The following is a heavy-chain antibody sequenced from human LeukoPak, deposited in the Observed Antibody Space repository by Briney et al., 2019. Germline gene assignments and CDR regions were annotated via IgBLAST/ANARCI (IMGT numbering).Heavy chain of an antibody. CDR3: AREGTAMVSFDY. V-gene: IGHV3-48*03. J-gene: IGHJ4*02. CDR1: GFTFSSYE. CDR2: ISSGGNTI. Sequence: GGSLRLSCAASGFTFSSYEMNWVRQAPGKGLEWVSYISSGGNTIYYADSVKGRFTISRDNAKNSLYLQMNSLRAEDTAVYYCAREGTAMVSFDYWGPGTLVTVSS. D-gene: IGHD5-18*01.